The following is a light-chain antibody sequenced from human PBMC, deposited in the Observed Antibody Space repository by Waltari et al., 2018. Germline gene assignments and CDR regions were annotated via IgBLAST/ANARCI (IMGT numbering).Light chain of an antibody. CDR1: NSNIGSNV. J-gene: IGLJ2*01. CDR2: SNT. Sequence: QSALTQPPSVSGTPGQTVTIFCSGGNSNIGSNVVNWYQQVPGTAPNLLIYSNTYRPSGVPDRFSGSKSGTSASLAISGLQSDDEGDYYCATWDDRLTGVVFGGGTQVTVL. CDR3: ATWDDRLTGVV. V-gene: IGLV1-44*01.